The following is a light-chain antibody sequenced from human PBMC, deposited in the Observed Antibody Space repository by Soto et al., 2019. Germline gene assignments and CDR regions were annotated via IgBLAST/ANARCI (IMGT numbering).Light chain of an antibody. CDR2: TGS. V-gene: IGKV1-12*01. Sequence: DIQMTQSPSSVSASVGDRVSITCRASQGISNWLAWYQQKPGRAPKLLIYTGSSLQSGVPSRFSGPRSATDFTLTISSLQPEDVATYYCQQANSFPLTFGGGPKVQIK. CDR1: QGISNW. J-gene: IGKJ4*01. CDR3: QQANSFPLT.